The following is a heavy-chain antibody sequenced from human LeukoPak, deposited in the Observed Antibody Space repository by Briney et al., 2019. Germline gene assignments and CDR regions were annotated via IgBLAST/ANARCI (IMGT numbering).Heavy chain of an antibody. D-gene: IGHD3-22*01. CDR3: TTRRREDTYYYDSSGYLFDY. CDR1: GFTFSSYA. J-gene: IGHJ4*02. Sequence: GGSLRLSCAASGFTFSSYAMSWVRQAPGKGLEWVGRIKSKTDGGTTDYAAPVKGRFTISRDDSKNTLYLQMNSLKTEDTAVYYCTTRRREDTYYYDSSGYLFDYWGQGTLVTVSS. CDR2: IKSKTDGGTT. V-gene: IGHV3-15*01.